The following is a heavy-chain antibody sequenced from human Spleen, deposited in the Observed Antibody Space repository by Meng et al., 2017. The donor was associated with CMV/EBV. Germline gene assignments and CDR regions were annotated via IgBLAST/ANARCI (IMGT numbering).Heavy chain of an antibody. CDR1: GFTFSDAW. CDR2: IKSKFVGGTI. D-gene: IGHD5-12*01. Sequence: GESLKISCTASGFTFSDAWMTWVRQAPGKGLEWVGRIKSKFVGGTIDYAVPVKGRFIISRDDSKNTAYLQMNSLKTEDTAVYYCATGGLGLDYWGQGTLVTVSS. J-gene: IGHJ4*02. V-gene: IGHV3-15*01. CDR3: ATGGLGLDY.